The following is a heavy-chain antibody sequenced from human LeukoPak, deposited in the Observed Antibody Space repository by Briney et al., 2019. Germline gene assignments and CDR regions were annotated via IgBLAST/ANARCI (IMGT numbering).Heavy chain of an antibody. CDR1: GGSISSYY. V-gene: IGHV4-59*01. CDR2: IYYTWST. CDR3: ARGASCGGDCYYPDS. D-gene: IGHD2-21*02. J-gene: IGHJ5*01. Sequence: NPSETLSLTCTVSGGSISSYYCDWSRQPPRKGLEWIGHIYYTWSTNYHPSLKSRGTISVDMSKNLFSLKLTSVTAADPAVYSCARGASCGGDCYYPDSWGPGILVTLSS.